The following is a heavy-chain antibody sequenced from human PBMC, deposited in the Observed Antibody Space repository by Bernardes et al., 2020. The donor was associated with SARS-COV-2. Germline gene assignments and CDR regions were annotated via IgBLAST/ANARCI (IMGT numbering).Heavy chain of an antibody. J-gene: IGHJ6*03. CDR2: INHSGST. D-gene: IGHD2-2*01. V-gene: IGHV4-34*01. Sequence: SETLSLTCAVYGGSFSGYYWSWIRQPPGKGLEWIGEINHSGSTNYNPSLKSRVTISVDTSKNQFSLKLSSVTAADTAVYYCARGTRCSSTSCYPARYYYMDVWGKGTTVTVSS. CDR1: GGSFSGYY. CDR3: ARGTRCSSTSCYPARYYYMDV.